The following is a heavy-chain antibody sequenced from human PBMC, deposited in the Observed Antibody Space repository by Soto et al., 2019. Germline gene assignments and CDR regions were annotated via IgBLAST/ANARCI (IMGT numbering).Heavy chain of an antibody. Sequence: GASVKVSCKASGYSFTDYHIHWVRHAPGQGLEWLGRINPKSGGTSTAQKFQGWVTMTTDTSISTASMELTRLTSDDTAIYYCARGDSTDCSNGVCSFFYNHDMDVWGQGTTVTVSS. D-gene: IGHD2-8*01. CDR1: GYSFTDYH. V-gene: IGHV1-2*04. CDR3: ARGDSTDCSNGVCSFFYNHDMDV. CDR2: INPKSGGT. J-gene: IGHJ6*02.